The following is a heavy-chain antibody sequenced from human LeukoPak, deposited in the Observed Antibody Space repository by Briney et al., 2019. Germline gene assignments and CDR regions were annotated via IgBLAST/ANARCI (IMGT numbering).Heavy chain of an antibody. Sequence: GGSLRLSCAASGFTFSSYWMSWVRQAPGKGLEWVANIKQDGGEKYYVDSVKGRFTISRDNAKNSLYLQMNSLRAEDTAVYYCSRRGIIAVAGTFDYWGQGTLVTVSS. V-gene: IGHV3-7*01. CDR1: GFTFSSYW. CDR3: SRRGIIAVAGTFDY. J-gene: IGHJ4*02. D-gene: IGHD6-19*01. CDR2: IKQDGGEK.